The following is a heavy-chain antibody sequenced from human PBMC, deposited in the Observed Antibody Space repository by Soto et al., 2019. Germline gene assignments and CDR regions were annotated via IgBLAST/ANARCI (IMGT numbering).Heavy chain of an antibody. D-gene: IGHD4-17*01. V-gene: IGHV4-39*01. J-gene: IGHJ4*02. CDR2: IFYSGTT. CDR3: ARYYGDYKNHCDY. CDR1: GSSITSSHSF. Sequence: SETLSLTCTVTGSSITSSHSFWGWIRQPPGKGLELIGSIFYSGTTYNNPSLNSRVTLSVDTSKNQFSLKLNSVTAADTAVYYCARYYGDYKNHCDYWGQVTLVTVS.